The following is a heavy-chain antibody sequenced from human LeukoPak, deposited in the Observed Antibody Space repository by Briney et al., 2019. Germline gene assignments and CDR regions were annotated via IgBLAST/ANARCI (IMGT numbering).Heavy chain of an antibody. CDR1: GYTFTSYG. V-gene: IGHV1-18*01. J-gene: IGHJ4*02. Sequence: ASVKVSCKASGYTFTSYGISWVRQAPGQGLEWMGWISAYNGNTNYAQKLQGRVTMTTDTSTSTAYMELRSLRSDDTAVYSCAXXXXXXXXXXGYYAFRYWGQGTLVTVSS. D-gene: IGHD3-22*01. CDR2: ISAYNGNT. CDR3: AXXXXXXXXXXGYYAFRY.